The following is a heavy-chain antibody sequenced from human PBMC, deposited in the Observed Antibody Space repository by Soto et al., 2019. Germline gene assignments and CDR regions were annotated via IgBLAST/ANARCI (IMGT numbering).Heavy chain of an antibody. CDR2: NCSSGSTA. J-gene: IGHJ6*02. V-gene: IGHV3-48*03. D-gene: IGHD2-2*01. CDR1: GFPFSRFE. Sequence: SLGHSCAASGFPFSRFEIPLVPPAPRKGVEWVLYNCSSGSTAYYSSSVEGRFTISTDNANNSVYLQMDSLRAEDTALYYCTRDPRGDIVVVPAALGAAAALLFGYYYYYYGMDVWGQGTTVTVSS. CDR3: TRDPRGDIVVVPAALGAAAALLFGYYYYYYGMDV.